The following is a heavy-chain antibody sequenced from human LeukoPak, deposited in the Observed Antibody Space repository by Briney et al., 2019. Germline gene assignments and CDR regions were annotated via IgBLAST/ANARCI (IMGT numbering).Heavy chain of an antibody. Sequence: SGTLSLTCAVSGGSISSSNWWSWVRQPPGKGLEWIGEIYHSGSTNYNPSLKSRVTISVDKSKNQFSLKLSSVTAADTAVYCCARTDDYGDSRGAFDIWGQGTMVTVSS. CDR3: ARTDDYGDSRGAFDI. CDR2: IYHSGST. J-gene: IGHJ3*02. D-gene: IGHD4-17*01. V-gene: IGHV4-4*01. CDR1: GGSISSSNW.